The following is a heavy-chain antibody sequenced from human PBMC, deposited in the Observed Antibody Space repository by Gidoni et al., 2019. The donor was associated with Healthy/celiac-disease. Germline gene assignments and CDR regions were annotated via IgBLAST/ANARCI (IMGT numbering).Heavy chain of an antibody. CDR1: GGTFSSYA. J-gene: IGHJ3*02. CDR2: IIPIFGTA. CDR3: ARLRDGYNRDAFDI. D-gene: IGHD5-12*01. Sequence: QVQLVQSGAEVKKPGSSVKFSCKASGGTFSSYAISWVRQAPGQGLEWMGGIIPIFGTANYAQKFQGRVTITADKSTSTAYMELSSLRSEDTAVYYCARLRDGYNRDAFDIWGQGTMVTVSS. V-gene: IGHV1-69*06.